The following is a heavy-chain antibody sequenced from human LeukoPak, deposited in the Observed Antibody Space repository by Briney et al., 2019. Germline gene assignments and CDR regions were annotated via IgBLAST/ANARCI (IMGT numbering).Heavy chain of an antibody. CDR1: GGSIHSYY. CDR2: ISYSGST. J-gene: IGHJ4*02. V-gene: IGHV4-59*13. CDR3: ARGRNDFDY. D-gene: IGHD1-1*01. Sequence: SETLSLTCTVSGGSIHSYYWSWIRQPPGKGLEWTGYISYSGSTYYNPSLKSRVTISLGTSKNQFSLRLTSVTAADTAMYYCARGRNDFDYWGQGTLVTVSS.